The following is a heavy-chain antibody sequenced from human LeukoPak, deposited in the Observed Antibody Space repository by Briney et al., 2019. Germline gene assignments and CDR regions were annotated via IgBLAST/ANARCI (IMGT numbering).Heavy chain of an antibody. Sequence: PGGSLRLSCAASGFTFSSFAVHWVRQAPGKGLEWVALISQTGGKTDYADSVKGRFTISRDNSKNTAYLQMNSLRPEDTAVYYCAKDHYPYDTLTGPLDPWGQGTLVTVSS. CDR1: GFTFSSFA. CDR3: AKDHYPYDTLTGPLDP. V-gene: IGHV3-30*01. J-gene: IGHJ5*02. CDR2: ISQTGGKT. D-gene: IGHD3-9*01.